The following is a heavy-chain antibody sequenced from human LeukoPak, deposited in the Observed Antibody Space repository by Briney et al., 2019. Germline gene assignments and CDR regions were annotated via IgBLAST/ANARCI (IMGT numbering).Heavy chain of an antibody. CDR3: AGIRGGPPLFDP. CDR2: INPNSGGT. V-gene: IGHV1-2*06. Sequence: ASVKVSCKASGYTFTGYYMHWVRQAPEQGLEWMGRINPNSGGTNYAQKFQGRVTMTRDTSISTAYMELSRLRSDDTAVYYCAGIRGGPPLFDPWGQGTLVTVSS. CDR1: GYTFTGYY. J-gene: IGHJ5*02.